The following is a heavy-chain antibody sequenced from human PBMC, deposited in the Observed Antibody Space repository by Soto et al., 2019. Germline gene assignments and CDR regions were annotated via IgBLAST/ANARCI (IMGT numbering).Heavy chain of an antibody. CDR3: ARHLAAGDS. CDR2: VNPTGGST. Sequence: ASVKVSCKASGYTFTSYYIHWVRQAPGQGLEWMAIVNPTGGSTNYAQKFQGRVTVTFDTSTSTVFMELNSLRHEDTAVYYCARHLAAGDSWGQGTLVTVSS. D-gene: IGHD6-25*01. V-gene: IGHV1-46*03. CDR1: GYTFTSYY. J-gene: IGHJ4*02.